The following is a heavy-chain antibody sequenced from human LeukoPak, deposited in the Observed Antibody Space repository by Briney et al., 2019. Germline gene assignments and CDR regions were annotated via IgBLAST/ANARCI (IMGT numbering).Heavy chain of an antibody. CDR1: GFTFSSFG. V-gene: IGHV3-33*03. J-gene: IGHJ4*02. Sequence: HTGGSLRLSCAASGFTFSSFGMHWVRQPPGKGLEWVSVVWSDGSTKYYTDSVKGRFSISTDTSKNTLYLQMNSLRAEDTAVYYCAKGGEADSSGYYFHYWGQGTLVTVSS. D-gene: IGHD3-22*01. CDR3: AKGGEADSSGYYFHY. CDR2: VWSDGSTK.